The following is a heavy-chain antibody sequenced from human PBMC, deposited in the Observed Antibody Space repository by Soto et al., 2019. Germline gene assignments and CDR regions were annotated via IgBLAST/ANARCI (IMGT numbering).Heavy chain of an antibody. CDR2: IKSKTDGGTT. V-gene: IGHV3-15*01. CDR3: TTHPSSIAAPSPFDY. J-gene: IGHJ4*02. Sequence: GGSLRLSCAASGFSFSDHAMHWVRRAPGKGLEWVGRIKSKTDGGTTDYAAPVKGRFTISRDDSKNTLYLQLNSLKTEDTAVYYCTTHPSSIAAPSPFDYWGQGTLVTVSS. D-gene: IGHD6-6*01. CDR1: GFSFSDHA.